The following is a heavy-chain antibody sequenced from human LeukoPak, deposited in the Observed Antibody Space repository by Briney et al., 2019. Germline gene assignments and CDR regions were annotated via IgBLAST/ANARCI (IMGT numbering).Heavy chain of an antibody. CDR3: ARAAAGYYYYYYMDV. D-gene: IGHD6-13*01. Sequence: GASVKVSCKASGYTFTSYDINWVRQATGQGLEWMGWMNPNSGNTNYAQKLQGRVTMTTDTSTSTAYMELRSLRSDDTAVYYCARAAAGYYYYYYMDVWGKGTTVTVSS. CDR1: GYTFTSYD. J-gene: IGHJ6*03. CDR2: MNPNSGNT. V-gene: IGHV1-18*01.